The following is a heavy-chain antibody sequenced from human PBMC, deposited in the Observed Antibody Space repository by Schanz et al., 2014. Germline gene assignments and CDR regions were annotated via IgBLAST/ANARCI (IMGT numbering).Heavy chain of an antibody. V-gene: IGHV1-69*09. CDR1: GYTFTGYY. Sequence: QVQLVQSGAEVKKPGASVRVSCKASGYTFTGYYMNWVRQAPGQGLEWMGKIIPVLNIATYAQRFQGRVSITADTSTNTAYMELSSLTSEDTAVHYCARGRGFYDYWGQGTLVTVSS. CDR2: IIPVLNIA. CDR3: ARGRGFYDY. J-gene: IGHJ4*02. D-gene: IGHD3-10*01.